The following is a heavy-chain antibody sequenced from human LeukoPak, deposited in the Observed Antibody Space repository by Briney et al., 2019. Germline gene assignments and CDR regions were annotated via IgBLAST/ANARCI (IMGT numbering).Heavy chain of an antibody. CDR1: GYTFFSYW. V-gene: IGHV5-51*01. CDR2: IYPDGSDT. CDR3: ARLAYCSNDVCYSNYYYSMDV. D-gene: IGHD2-8*01. Sequence: GESLKISCKGSGYTFFSYWIGWVRQMPGKGLEWMRIIYPDGSDTRYSPSFQGQVTISADKSISTAYLQWSSLKASDTAMYYCARLAYCSNDVCYSNYYYSMDVWGKGTTVTVSS. J-gene: IGHJ6*03.